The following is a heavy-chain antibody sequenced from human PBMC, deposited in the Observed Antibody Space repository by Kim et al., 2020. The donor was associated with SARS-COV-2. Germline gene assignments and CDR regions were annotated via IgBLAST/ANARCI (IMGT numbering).Heavy chain of an antibody. CDR1: GFTVSSNY. D-gene: IGHD6-13*01. Sequence: GGSLRLSCAASGFTVSSNYMSWVRQAPGKGLEWVSVIYSGGSTYYADSVKGRFTISRDNSKNTLYLQMNSLRAEDTAVYYCAREGYRRPRYFDLWGRGTLVTVSS. CDR2: IYSGGST. V-gene: IGHV3-66*01. J-gene: IGHJ2*01. CDR3: AREGYRRPRYFDL.